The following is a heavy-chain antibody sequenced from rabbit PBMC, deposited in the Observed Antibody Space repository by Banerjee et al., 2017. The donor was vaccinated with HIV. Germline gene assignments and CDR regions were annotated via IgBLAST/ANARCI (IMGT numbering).Heavy chain of an antibody. J-gene: IGHJ4*01. CDR2: IYSGIEYT. CDR3: ARVSETSGWGEDL. D-gene: IGHD4-1*01. CDR1: GFSLSSYY. V-gene: IGHV1S40*01. Sequence: QELVESAGGLVNPGGSLTLTCTASGFSLSSYYMNWVRQAPGKGLEWIGYIYSGIEYTYYATWAKGRFTISKTSSTTVTLQMTSLTVADTATYFCARVSETSGWGEDLWGPGTLVTVS.